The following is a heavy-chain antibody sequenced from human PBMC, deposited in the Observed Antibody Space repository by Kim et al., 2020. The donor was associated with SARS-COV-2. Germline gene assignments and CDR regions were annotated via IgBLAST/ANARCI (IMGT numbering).Heavy chain of an antibody. Sequence: GGSLRLSCAASGFTFSSYGMHWVRQAPGKGLEWVAVISYDGSNKYYADSVKGRFTISRDNSKNTLYLQMNSLRAEDTAVYYCASSSGGARVRYFDWFPSPYAFDIWGQGTMVTVSS. CDR2: ISYDGSNK. D-gene: IGHD3-9*01. CDR1: GFTFSSYG. V-gene: IGHV3-33*05. J-gene: IGHJ3*02. CDR3: ASSSGGARVRYFDWFPSPYAFDI.